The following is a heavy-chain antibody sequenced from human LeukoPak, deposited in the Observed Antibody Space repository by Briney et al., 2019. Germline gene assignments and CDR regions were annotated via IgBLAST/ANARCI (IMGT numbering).Heavy chain of an antibody. D-gene: IGHD4-17*01. V-gene: IGHV3-23*01. J-gene: IGHJ4*02. CDR2: ISGSGVRT. CDR1: GFTFSNYA. Sequence: PGGSLRLSCAASGFTFSNYAMSWVRQAPGKGLEWVSLISGSGVRTYYADSVKGRFTISRDNSKNTLYLQMNSLRAEDTAVYYCAKPRGTTVTSYYSDYWGQGTLVTVSS. CDR3: AKPRGTTVTSYYSDY.